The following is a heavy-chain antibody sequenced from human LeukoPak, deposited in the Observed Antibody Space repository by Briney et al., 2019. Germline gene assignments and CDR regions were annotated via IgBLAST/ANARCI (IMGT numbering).Heavy chain of an antibody. V-gene: IGHV1-18*01. D-gene: IGHD3-22*01. CDR1: GYTFSNYG. CDR3: ARVPPSRSYYDSGEVFDY. Sequence: ASVKVSCKASGYTFSNYGISWVRQAPGQGLECMGWISSYNGNTNYAQKLQGRVTMTTDTSTSTAYMELRSLRSDDTGVYYCARVPPSRSYYDSGEVFDYWGQGTLVTVSS. J-gene: IGHJ4*02. CDR2: ISSYNGNT.